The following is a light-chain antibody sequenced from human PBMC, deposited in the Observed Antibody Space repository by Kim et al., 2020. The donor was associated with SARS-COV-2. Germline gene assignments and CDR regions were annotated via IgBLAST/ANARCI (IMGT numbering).Light chain of an antibody. CDR3: AAWDDSLNGYV. CDR2: SNN. J-gene: IGLJ1*01. Sequence: GHRVTISCSGSSSNIGSNTVNWHQQLPGTAPNLLIYSNNQRPSGVPARFSGSKSGTSASLAISGLQSEDEADYYCAAWDDSLNGYVFGTGTKVTVL. CDR1: SSNIGSNT. V-gene: IGLV1-44*01.